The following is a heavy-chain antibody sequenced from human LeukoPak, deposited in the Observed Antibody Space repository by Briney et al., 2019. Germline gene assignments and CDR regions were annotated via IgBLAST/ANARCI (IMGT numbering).Heavy chain of an antibody. J-gene: IGHJ6*02. CDR1: GYTFTSYG. V-gene: IGHV1-18*01. CDR3: ARARWYDILTGYLSYYYYYGMDV. CDR2: ISAYNGNT. D-gene: IGHD3-9*01. Sequence: ASVKVSCKASGYTFTSYGIGWVRQAPGQGLEWMGWISAYNGNTNYAQKLQGRVTMTTDTSTSTAYMELRSLRSDDTAVYYCARARWYDILTGYLSYYYYYGMDVWGQGTTVTVSS.